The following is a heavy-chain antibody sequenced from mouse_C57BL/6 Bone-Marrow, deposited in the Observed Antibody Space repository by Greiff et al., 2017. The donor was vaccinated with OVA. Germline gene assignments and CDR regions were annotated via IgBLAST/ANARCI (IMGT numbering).Heavy chain of an antibody. CDR3: ARINYWYFDV. CDR2: ISSGSSTI. CDR1: GFTFSDYG. J-gene: IGHJ1*03. V-gene: IGHV5-17*01. Sequence: EVQLVESGGGLVKPGGSLKLSCAASGFTFSDYGMHWVRQAPEKGLEWVAYISSGSSTIYYADTVKGRFTISRDNAKHTLFLPMTSLRTEDTAMYYCARINYWYFDVWGTGTTVTVSS.